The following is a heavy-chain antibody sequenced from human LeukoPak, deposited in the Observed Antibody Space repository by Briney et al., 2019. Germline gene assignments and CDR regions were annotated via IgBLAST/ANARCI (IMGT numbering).Heavy chain of an antibody. V-gene: IGHV1-18*01. CDR1: GYTFTSFG. Sequence: ASVKVSCKASGYTFTSFGIIWVRQAPGQGLVWMGWISAYNGNTHLAQNLQGRVPMTTDTSTSTAYMELRGLRSDQTIVYFCARALVYCSRTRCYCSDHWGEVTLVTVTS. D-gene: IGHD2-2*01. CDR3: ARALVYCSRTRCYCSDH. J-gene: IGHJ4*02. CDR2: ISAYNGNT.